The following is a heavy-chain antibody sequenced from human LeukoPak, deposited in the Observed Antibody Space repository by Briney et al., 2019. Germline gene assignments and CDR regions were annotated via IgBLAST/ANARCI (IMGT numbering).Heavy chain of an antibody. CDR1: GFTFTNYW. V-gene: IGHV3-74*01. D-gene: IGHD6-6*01. Sequence: GGSLRLSCAASGFTFTNYWIHWVRQAPGKGLMWVSRIKSDGITTNYADSVKGRFTISRDNSKNTLYLQMNSLRAEDTAVYYCAKDEYSSSPGRFDPWGQGTLVTVSS. CDR2: IKSDGITT. CDR3: AKDEYSSSPGRFDP. J-gene: IGHJ5*02.